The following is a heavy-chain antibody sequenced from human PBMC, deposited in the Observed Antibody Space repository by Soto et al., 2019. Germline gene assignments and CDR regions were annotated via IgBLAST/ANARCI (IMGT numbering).Heavy chain of an antibody. V-gene: IGHV1-18*04. CDR3: ARDGPGVTHYYYYGMDV. CDR1: GYTFTSYG. D-gene: IGHD4-4*01. Sequence: EASVKVSCKASGYTFTSYGISWVRQAPGQGLEWMGWISAYNGNTNYAQKLQGRVTMTTDTSTSTAYMELRSLRSDDTAVYYCARDGPGVTHYYYYGMDVWGQGTTVTVSS. J-gene: IGHJ6*02. CDR2: ISAYNGNT.